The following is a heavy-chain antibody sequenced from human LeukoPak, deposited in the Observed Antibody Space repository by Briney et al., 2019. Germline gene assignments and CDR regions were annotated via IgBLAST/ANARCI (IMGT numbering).Heavy chain of an antibody. Sequence: SGGSLRLSCTASGFTFSSRAMGWVRQAPGKGLEWVASITGSGATIYYPASVKGRFTISRDNSRDTVFLQMTSLRADDTAVYYCAKAKWGSYYYYGMDVWGQGTTDTVSS. D-gene: IGHD7-27*01. CDR2: ITGSGATI. J-gene: IGHJ6*02. CDR3: AKAKWGSYYYYGMDV. V-gene: IGHV3-23*01. CDR1: GFTFSSRA.